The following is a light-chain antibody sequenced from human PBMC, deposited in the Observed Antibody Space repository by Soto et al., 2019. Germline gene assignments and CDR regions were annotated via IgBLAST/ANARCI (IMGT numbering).Light chain of an antibody. V-gene: IGKV3-20*01. CDR1: QSVPRSY. CDR3: QQYGGSPRT. J-gene: IGKJ1*01. CDR2: GTS. Sequence: ELGLTQSACTLSWSSGERATLSCAASQSVPRSYLAWYQQKTGQAPRLLIYGTSSRATGIPDRFSGSVSGPDFNLTISRLETEDFAVYYCQQYGGSPRTFGQGTKVDIK.